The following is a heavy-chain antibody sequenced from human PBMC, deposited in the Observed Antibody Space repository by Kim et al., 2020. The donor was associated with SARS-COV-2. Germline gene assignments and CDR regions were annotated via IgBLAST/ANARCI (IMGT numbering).Heavy chain of an antibody. V-gene: IGHV3-21*01. CDR1: GFTFSSYS. J-gene: IGHJ6*02. Sequence: GGSLRLSCAASGFTFSSYSMNWVRQAPGKGLEWVSSISSSSSYIYYADSVKGRFTISRDNAKNSLYLQMNSLRAEDTAVYYCARDWGELYSPYLPGYYGMDVWGQGTTVTVSS. D-gene: IGHD1-26*01. CDR3: ARDWGELYSPYLPGYYGMDV. CDR2: ISSSSSYI.